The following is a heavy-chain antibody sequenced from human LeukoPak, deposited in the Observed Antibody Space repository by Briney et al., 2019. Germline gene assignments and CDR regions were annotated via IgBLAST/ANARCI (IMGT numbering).Heavy chain of an antibody. J-gene: IGHJ4*02. CDR2: IKQDGSEK. Sequence: GGSLRLSCAASRFTFSRYWMSWVRQAPGKGLEWVANIKQDGSEKYYVDSVKGRFTISRDNAKNSLYLQMNSLRAEDTAVYYCARGDWLDYWGQGTLVTVSS. CDR1: RFTFSRYW. CDR3: ARGDWLDY. V-gene: IGHV3-7*01. D-gene: IGHD2-21*02.